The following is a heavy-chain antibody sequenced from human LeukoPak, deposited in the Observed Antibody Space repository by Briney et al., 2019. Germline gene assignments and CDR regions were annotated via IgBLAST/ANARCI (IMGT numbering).Heavy chain of an antibody. J-gene: IGHJ6*02. CDR1: GGSFSGYY. CDR2: INHSGST. D-gene: IGHD2-15*01. V-gene: IGHV4-34*01. Sequence: PSETLSLACAVYGGSFSGYYWGWIRQPPGKGLEWIGEINHSGSTNYNPSLKSRVTISVDTSKNQFSLKLSSVTAADTAVYYCAIRYCSGGSCYSPYYYYGMDVWGQGTTVTVSS. CDR3: AIRYCSGGSCYSPYYYYGMDV.